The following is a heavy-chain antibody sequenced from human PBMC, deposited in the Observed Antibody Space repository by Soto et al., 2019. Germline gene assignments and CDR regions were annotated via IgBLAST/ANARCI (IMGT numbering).Heavy chain of an antibody. CDR1: GFPISSYW. Sequence: PGGSLRLSCAASGFPISSYWMHWVRQAPGKGLVWVSRINSDGSSTSYADSVKGRFTISRDNAKNTLYLQMNSLRAEDTAVYYCARPNYDFWSGPIDYWGQGTLVTVLL. D-gene: IGHD3-3*01. CDR3: ARPNYDFWSGPIDY. J-gene: IGHJ4*02. V-gene: IGHV3-74*01. CDR2: INSDGSST.